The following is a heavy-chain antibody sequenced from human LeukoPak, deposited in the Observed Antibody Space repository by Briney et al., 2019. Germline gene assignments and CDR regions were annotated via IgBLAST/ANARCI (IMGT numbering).Heavy chain of an antibody. CDR3: ARERSGGGDY. Sequence: GGSLRLSCAASGFTVSSNYMSWVRQAPGKGLEWVGRIRSKANSYATAYAASVKGRFTISRDDSKNTAYLQMNSLKTEDTAVYYCARERSGGGDYWGQGTLVTVSS. CDR2: IRSKANSYAT. CDR1: GFTVSSNY. V-gene: IGHV3-73*01. D-gene: IGHD3-16*01. J-gene: IGHJ4*02.